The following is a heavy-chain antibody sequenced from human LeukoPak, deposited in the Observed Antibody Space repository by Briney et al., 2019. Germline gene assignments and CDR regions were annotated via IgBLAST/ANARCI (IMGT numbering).Heavy chain of an antibody. D-gene: IGHD3-3*01. CDR2: IYSGGST. V-gene: IGHV3-53*01. CDR3: AMFLEG. Sequence: GGSLRLSCAASGFTFSSNYMSWVRQAPGKGLEWVSVIYSGGSTYYADSAKGRFTISRDNSKKTCFLQISSLRAEDTAVYYCAMFLEGWGQGTLVSVSS. J-gene: IGHJ4*02. CDR1: GFTFSSNY.